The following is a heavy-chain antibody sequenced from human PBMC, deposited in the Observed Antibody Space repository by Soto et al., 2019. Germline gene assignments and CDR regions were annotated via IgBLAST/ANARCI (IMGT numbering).Heavy chain of an antibody. J-gene: IGHJ6*02. CDR2: SYTGNSDT. CDR3: AGGGVRGVITRTRDYYGMDV. CDR1: GYSFTRYW. D-gene: IGHD3-10*01. Sequence: GESLKTSCKGSGYSFTRYWSGWVLQMPGKGLEWMGISYTGNSDTRNRPPLQGQDTVSADKSISTTYLQWSSRTASDRDMYYCAGGGVRGVITRTRDYYGMDVWGQGT. V-gene: IGHV5-51*01.